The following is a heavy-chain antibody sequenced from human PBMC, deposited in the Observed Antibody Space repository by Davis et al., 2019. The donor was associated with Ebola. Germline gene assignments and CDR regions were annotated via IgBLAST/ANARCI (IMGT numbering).Heavy chain of an antibody. V-gene: IGHV1-2*02. D-gene: IGHD6-13*01. CDR2: INPNSGDT. Sequence: ASVKVSCKASGYTFTDYYMHWVRQAPGQGLEWMGWINPNSGDTNYAQKFQGRVTTTRDTSISTAYMELSRLRSDDTALYYCARDLEGRDGDSWSYYYYYMDVWGKGTTVTVSS. CDR1: GYTFTDYY. CDR3: ARDLEGRDGDSWSYYYYYMDV. J-gene: IGHJ6*03.